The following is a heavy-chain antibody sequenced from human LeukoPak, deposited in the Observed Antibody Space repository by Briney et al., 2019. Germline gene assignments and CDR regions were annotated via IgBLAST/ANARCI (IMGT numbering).Heavy chain of an antibody. D-gene: IGHD2-21*02. CDR3: ARKTTAGPTKAAFDI. CDR2: IYYTGYT. J-gene: IGHJ3*02. Sequence: SETLSLTCTVSGDSISSSSYYWGWIRQPPGTGLEWIGSIYYTGYTYDNPSLRSRITMSVDTPKNQFSLQLSSVTAVDTAVYYCARKTTAGPTKAAFDIWGQGTMVAVST. V-gene: IGHV4-39*07. CDR1: GDSISSSSYY.